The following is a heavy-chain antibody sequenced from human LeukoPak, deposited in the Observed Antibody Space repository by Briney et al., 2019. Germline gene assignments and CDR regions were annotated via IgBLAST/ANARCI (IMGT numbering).Heavy chain of an antibody. CDR1: GYTFTSYG. CDR2: ISAYNGNT. D-gene: IGHD3-10*01. CDR3: ARARSGTLPYYFDY. V-gene: IGHV1-18*01. J-gene: IGHJ4*02. Sequence: GASVKVSCKASGYTFTSYGISWVRQAPGQGLEWMGWISAYNGNTNYAQKLQGRVTMTTDTSTSTAYMELRSLRSDDTAVYYCARARSGTLPYYFDYWGQGTLVTVSS.